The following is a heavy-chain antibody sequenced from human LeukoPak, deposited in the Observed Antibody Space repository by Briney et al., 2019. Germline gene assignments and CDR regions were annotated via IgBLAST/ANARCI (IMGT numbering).Heavy chain of an antibody. J-gene: IGHJ1*01. CDR3: ARDGYYDSSGSAGFQY. CDR1: GYTFTGYY. V-gene: IGHV1-2*02. D-gene: IGHD3-22*01. Sequence: GASVKVSCKASGYTFTGYYMHWVRQAPGQGLEWMGWINPNSGGTNYAQKFRGRVTMTRDTSISTAYMELSRLRSDDTAVYYCARDGYYDSSGSAGFQYWGQGTLVTVSS. CDR2: INPNSGGT.